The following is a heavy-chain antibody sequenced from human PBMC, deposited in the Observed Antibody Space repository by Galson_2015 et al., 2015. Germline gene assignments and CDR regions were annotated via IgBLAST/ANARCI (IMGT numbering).Heavy chain of an antibody. CDR2: ISFTGTTI. CDR3: ARDRTTVTGRFDAFDI. Sequence: SLRLSCAASGFTFNVYEMNWVRQAPGKGLEWFSYISFTGTTIYYADSVKGRFTISRDNAKNSLYLQMDSLRAEDTAVYFCARDRTTVTGRFDAFDIWGQGTMVTVSS. D-gene: IGHD4-17*01. CDR1: GFTFNVYE. V-gene: IGHV3-48*03. J-gene: IGHJ3*02.